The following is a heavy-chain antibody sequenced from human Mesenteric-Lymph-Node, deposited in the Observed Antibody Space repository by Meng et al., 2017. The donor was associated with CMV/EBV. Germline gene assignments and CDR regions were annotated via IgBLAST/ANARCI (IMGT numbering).Heavy chain of an antibody. Sequence: LRTGGVGVRLIRQPPGTALEWLALIDWDDDKRYSPSLKSKLTITKDTSKYQVVLTMTNMDPVNTATYYCAPQPVEYYYGSGSFHFDYWGQGTLVTVSS. CDR3: APQPVEYYYGSGSFHFDY. CDR2: IDWDDDK. D-gene: IGHD3-10*01. J-gene: IGHJ4*02. V-gene: IGHV2-5*02. CDR1: LRTGGVG.